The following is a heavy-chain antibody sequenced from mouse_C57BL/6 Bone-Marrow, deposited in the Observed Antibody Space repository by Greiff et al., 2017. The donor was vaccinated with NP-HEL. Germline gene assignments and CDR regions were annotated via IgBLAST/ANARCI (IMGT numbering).Heavy chain of an antibody. D-gene: IGHD1-1*01. CDR2: ISSGSSTI. Sequence: DVHLVESGGGLVKPGGSLKLSCAASGFTFSDYGMHWVRQAPEKGLEWVAYISSGSSTIYYADTVKGRFTISRDNAKNTLFLQMTSLRSEDTAMYYCARPGYYGSSYSWYFDVWGTGTTVTVSS. J-gene: IGHJ1*03. CDR3: ARPGYYGSSYSWYFDV. CDR1: GFTFSDYG. V-gene: IGHV5-17*01.